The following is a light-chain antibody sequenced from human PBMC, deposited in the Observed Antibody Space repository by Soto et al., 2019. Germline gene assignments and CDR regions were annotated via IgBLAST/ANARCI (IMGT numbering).Light chain of an antibody. CDR1: QDIRND. V-gene: IGKV1-17*01. CDR2: AVS. CDR3: LQHNSSPRT. J-gene: IGKJ1*01. Sequence: DIQMTQSPSSLSASVGDGVTITCRASQDIRNDLGWYQQKPGKAPERLMYAVSTLGSGVPSRFSGSGSGTEFTLTINGLQPEDFATYYCLQHNSSPRTFGQGTKVEIK.